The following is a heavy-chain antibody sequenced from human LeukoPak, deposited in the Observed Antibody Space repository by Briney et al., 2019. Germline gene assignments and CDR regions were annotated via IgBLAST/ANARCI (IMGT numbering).Heavy chain of an antibody. CDR1: GFTRRSWW. J-gene: IGHJ3*02. CDR2: INGDGSTT. Sequence: GGSLRLSCAASGFTRRSWWRHWVRQAPGKELVWVSRINGDGSTTDYAASVRGRFTISRDNAKTTQYLQMNSLRVDDSAVYYCASLVGGYYPPVEAFDIWGQGTMVTVSS. CDR3: ASLVGGYYPPVEAFDI. V-gene: IGHV3-74*01. D-gene: IGHD6-25*01.